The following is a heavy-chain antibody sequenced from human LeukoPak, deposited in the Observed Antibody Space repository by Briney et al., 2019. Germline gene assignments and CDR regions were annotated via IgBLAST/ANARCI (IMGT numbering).Heavy chain of an antibody. CDR2: IYYSGST. J-gene: IGHJ5*02. V-gene: IGHV4-61*01. D-gene: IGHD4-17*01. CDR3: ARLNDYGGYGAPGYWFDP. Sequence: PSETLSLTCTVSGGSVSSGSYYWSWIRQPPGKGLEWIGYIYYSGSTNYNPSLKSRVTTSVDTSKNQFSLRLSSVTAADTAVYYCARLNDYGGYGAPGYWFDPWGQGTLVTVSS. CDR1: GGSVSSGSYY.